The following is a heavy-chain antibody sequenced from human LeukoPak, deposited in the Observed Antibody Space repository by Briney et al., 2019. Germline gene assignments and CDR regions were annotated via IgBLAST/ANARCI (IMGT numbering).Heavy chain of an antibody. CDR1: GYTFTDYN. CDR3: ARGGVRFGELLPDY. CDR2: INPNSGGT. D-gene: IGHD3-10*01. J-gene: IGHJ4*02. V-gene: IGHV1-2*02. Sequence: AAVRVSFKASGYTFTDYNMHWVRQAPGQGLGWMGWINPNSGGTNYTQKFQGRVTITRDTSISTAYMKPSRLRSDDRAVYYCARGGVRFGELLPDYWGQGTLVTVSS.